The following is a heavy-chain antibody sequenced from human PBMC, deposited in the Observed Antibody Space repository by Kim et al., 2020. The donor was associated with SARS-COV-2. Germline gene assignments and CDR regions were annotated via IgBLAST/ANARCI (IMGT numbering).Heavy chain of an antibody. V-gene: IGHV4-39*01. CDR1: GGSISSSSYY. CDR3: ARHSLRFLELANWFDP. J-gene: IGHJ5*02. Sequence: PSETLSLTCTVSGGSISSSSYYWGWIRQPPGKGLEWIGSIYYSGSTYYNPSLKSRVTISVDTSKNQFSLKLSSVTAADTAVYYCARHSLRFLELANWFDPWGQGTLVTVSS. CDR2: IYYSGST. D-gene: IGHD3-3*01.